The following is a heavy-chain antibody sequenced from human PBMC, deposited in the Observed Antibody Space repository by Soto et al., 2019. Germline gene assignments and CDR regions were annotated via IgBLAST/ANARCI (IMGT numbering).Heavy chain of an antibody. CDR2: ISGSGGST. D-gene: IGHD6-13*01. CDR1: GFTFSSYA. Sequence: PGGSLRLSCAASGFTFSSYAMSWVRQAPGKGLEWVSAISGSGGSTYCADSVKGRFTISRDNSKNTLYLQMNSLRAEDTAVYYCAKSIAPGPIDYGMDVWGQGTTVTVSS. V-gene: IGHV3-23*01. J-gene: IGHJ6*02. CDR3: AKSIAPGPIDYGMDV.